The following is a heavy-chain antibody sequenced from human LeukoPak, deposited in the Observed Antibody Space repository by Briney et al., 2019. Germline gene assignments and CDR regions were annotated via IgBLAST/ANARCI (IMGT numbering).Heavy chain of an antibody. CDR2: ISGSGGST. D-gene: IGHD3-10*01. CDR3: AKAAYYGSGSLYYYYYGMDV. V-gene: IGHV3-23*01. J-gene: IGHJ6*02. Sequence: GGSLRLSCAASRFTFSSYAMSWVRQAPGKGLEWVSAISGSGGSTYYADSVKGRFTISRDNSKNTLYLQMNSLRAEDTAVYYCAKAAYYGSGSLYYYYYGMDVWGQGTTVTVSS. CDR1: RFTFSSYA.